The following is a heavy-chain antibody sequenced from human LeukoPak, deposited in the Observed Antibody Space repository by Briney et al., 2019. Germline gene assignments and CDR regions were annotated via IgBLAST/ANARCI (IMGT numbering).Heavy chain of an antibody. CDR1: GDSISSNSAA. D-gene: IGHD6-13*01. V-gene: IGHV6-1*01. CDR3: ARDEIAAAGRGSYYYGMDV. J-gene: IGHJ6*02. Sequence: SQTLSLTCAISGDSISSNSAAWNWIRQSPSRGLEWLGRTYYRSKWYNDYAVSVKSRITINPDTSKNQFSLQLNSVTPEDTAVYYCARDEIAAAGRGSYYYGMDVWGQGTTVTVSS. CDR2: TYYRSKWYN.